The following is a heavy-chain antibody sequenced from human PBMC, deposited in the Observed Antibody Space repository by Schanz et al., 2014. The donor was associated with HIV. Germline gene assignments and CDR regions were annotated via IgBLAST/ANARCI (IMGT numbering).Heavy chain of an antibody. CDR2: ISAYNGNT. CDR1: GYTFTSYG. D-gene: IGHD2-8*01. J-gene: IGHJ5*02. V-gene: IGHV1-18*01. CDR3: ARSPEILKVYGLGFDP. Sequence: QVQLVQSGAEVKKPGASVKVSCKASGYTFTSYGISWVRQAPGQGLEWMGWISAYNGNTNYAPKFQGRVTMTRDTSTTTVYMELRSLRSDDRAVYYCARSPEILKVYGLGFDPWGQGTLVTVSS.